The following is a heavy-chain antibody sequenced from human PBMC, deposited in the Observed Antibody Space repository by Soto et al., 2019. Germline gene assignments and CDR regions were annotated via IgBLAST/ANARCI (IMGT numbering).Heavy chain of an antibody. D-gene: IGHD6-13*01. CDR1: VYTFTSYG. J-gene: IGHJ2*01. CDR3: ARGHWQQQHVPDWYFDL. V-gene: IGHV1-18*01. Sequence: QVQLVQSGAEVKQPGASVKVSCKASVYTFTSYGISWVRQAPGQGLEWMGWISAYNGNTNSAQKLQGRVTITTDTPTSTAYMELRSLSSDDPGVYYYARGHWQQQHVPDWYFDLWGRGTLVTFSS. CDR2: ISAYNGNT.